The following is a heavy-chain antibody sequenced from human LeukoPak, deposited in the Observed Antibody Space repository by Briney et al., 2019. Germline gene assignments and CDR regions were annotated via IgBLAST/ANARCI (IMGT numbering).Heavy chain of an antibody. V-gene: IGHV4-38-2*02. Sequence: SQTLSLTCTVSGDSISSGYYWGWIRQPPGKGLEWIGSIYYSGSTYYNPSLKSRVTISVDTSKNQFSLKLSSVTAADTAVYYCARQVGSGWYNINYYYYYMDVWGKGTTVTISS. CDR1: GDSISSGYY. CDR2: IYYSGST. J-gene: IGHJ6*03. CDR3: ARQVGSGWYNINYYYYYMDV. D-gene: IGHD6-19*01.